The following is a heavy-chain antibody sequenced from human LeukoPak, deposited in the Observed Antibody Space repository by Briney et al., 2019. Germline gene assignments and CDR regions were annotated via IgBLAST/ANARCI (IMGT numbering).Heavy chain of an antibody. CDR1: GFTFSSYA. CDR3: AKVGDSNRQYYFDY. J-gene: IGHJ4*02. D-gene: IGHD4-11*01. V-gene: IGHV3-23*01. Sequence: GGSLRLSCAASGFTFSSYAMSWVRQAPGKGLEWVSAISGRGGSTYYAPTVTGRLTISRDDSKNTLYLRMNSLRAEDTAVYYCAKVGDSNRQYYFDYWGQGTLVTVSS. CDR2: ISGRGGST.